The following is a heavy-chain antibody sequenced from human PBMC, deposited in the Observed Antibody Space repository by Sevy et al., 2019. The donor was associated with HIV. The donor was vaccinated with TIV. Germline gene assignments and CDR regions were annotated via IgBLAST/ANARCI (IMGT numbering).Heavy chain of an antibody. CDR3: ARSASYMDV. CDR2: VYPGDADV. CDR1: GYIFTNYW. V-gene: IGHV5-51*01. Sequence: GGSLRLSCKGSGYIFTNYWITWVRQMPGKGLEWMGIVYPGDADVKYNPAFEGHVTRSVDKTITTAYLQWSNLKASDTAIYYCARSASYMDVWGQGTTVTVSS. J-gene: IGHJ6*02. D-gene: IGHD3-16*01.